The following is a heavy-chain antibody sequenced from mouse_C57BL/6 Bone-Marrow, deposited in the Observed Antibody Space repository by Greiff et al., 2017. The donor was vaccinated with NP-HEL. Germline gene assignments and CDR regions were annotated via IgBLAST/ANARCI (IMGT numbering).Heavy chain of an antibody. CDR2: INPNNGGT. J-gene: IGHJ2*01. V-gene: IGHV1-26*01. CDR1: GYTFTDYY. D-gene: IGHD1-1*01. CDR3: ARRGYYYGRGYYFDY. Sequence: EVMLQQSGPELVKPGASVKISCKASGYTFTDYYMNWVKQSHGKSLEWIGDINPNNGGTSYNQKFKGKATLTVDKSSSTAYMELRSLTSEDSAVYYCARRGYYYGRGYYFDYWGQGTTLTVSS.